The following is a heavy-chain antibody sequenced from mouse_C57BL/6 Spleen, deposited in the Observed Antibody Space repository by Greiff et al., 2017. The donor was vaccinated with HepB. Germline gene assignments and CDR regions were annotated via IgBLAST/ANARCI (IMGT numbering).Heavy chain of an antibody. CDR3: ARGNYGSSPLWYFDV. Sequence: EVMLVESEGGLVQPGSSMKLSCTASGFTFSDYYMAWVRQVPEKGLEWVANINNDGSSTYYLDSLKSRFIISRDNAKNILYLQMSSLKSEDTATYYCARGNYGSSPLWYFDVWGTGTTVTVSS. CDR1: GFTFSDYY. CDR2: INNDGSST. J-gene: IGHJ1*03. V-gene: IGHV5-16*01. D-gene: IGHD1-1*01.